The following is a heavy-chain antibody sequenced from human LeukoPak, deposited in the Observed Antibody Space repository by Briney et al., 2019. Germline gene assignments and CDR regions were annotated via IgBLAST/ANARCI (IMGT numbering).Heavy chain of an antibody. CDR1: GGSISSSSYS. J-gene: IGHJ4*02. CDR2: IYDSGST. D-gene: IGHD1-26*01. V-gene: IGHV4-39*01. Sequence: PSETLSLTCTVSGGSISSSSYSWGWIRQPPGKGLEWIGTIYDSGSTFYNPSLKSRVTISVDTSKNQFSLKLSSVTAADTAVYYCARRVGALDFDYWGRGTLVTVSS. CDR3: ARRVGALDFDY.